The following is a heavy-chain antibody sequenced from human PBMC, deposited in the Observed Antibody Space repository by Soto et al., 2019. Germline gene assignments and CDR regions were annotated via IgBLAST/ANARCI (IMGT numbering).Heavy chain of an antibody. CDR3: ARWTVAATNYYYGMDV. CDR2: INPNSGGT. Sequence: ASVKVSCKASGYTFTGYYMHWVRQAPGQGLEWMGWINPNSGGTNYAQKFQGRVTMTRDTSISTAYMELSRLRSDDTAVYYCARWTVAATNYYYGMDVWGQGTTVTVSS. V-gene: IGHV1-2*02. CDR1: GYTFTGYY. D-gene: IGHD2-15*01. J-gene: IGHJ6*02.